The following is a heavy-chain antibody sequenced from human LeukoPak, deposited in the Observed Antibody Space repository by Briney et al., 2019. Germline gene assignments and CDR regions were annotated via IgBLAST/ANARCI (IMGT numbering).Heavy chain of an antibody. V-gene: IGHV3-7*01. J-gene: IGHJ6*03. D-gene: IGHD2-15*01. Sequence: GGSLRLSCAASGFTFSSYWMSWVRQAPGKGLEWVANIKQDGSEKYYVDSVKGRFTTSRDNAKNSLYLQMNSLRAEDTAVYYCARVEGYCSGGSCYPYYYYMDVWGKGTTVTVSS. CDR3: ARVEGYCSGGSCYPYYYYMDV. CDR2: IKQDGSEK. CDR1: GFTFSSYW.